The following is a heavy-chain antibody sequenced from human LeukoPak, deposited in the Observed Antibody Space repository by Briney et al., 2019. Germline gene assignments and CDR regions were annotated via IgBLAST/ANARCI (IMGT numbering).Heavy chain of an antibody. CDR1: GYSFTSYW. CDR2: IYPGDSDT. D-gene: IGHD2-2*01. CDR3: ARRRYCSSTSCRRYFDY. V-gene: IGHV5-51*01. Sequence: GESLKISCNGSGYSFTSYWIGWVRQMPGKGLEWMGIIYPGDSDTRYSTSFQGQVTISADKSISTAYLQWSSLKASDTAMYYCARRRYCSSTSCRRYFDYWGQGTLVTVSS. J-gene: IGHJ4*02.